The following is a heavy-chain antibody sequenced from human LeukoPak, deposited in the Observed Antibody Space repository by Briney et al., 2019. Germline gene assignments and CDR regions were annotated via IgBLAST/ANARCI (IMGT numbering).Heavy chain of an antibody. CDR3: ARGRGYSGYDPFDY. V-gene: IGHV1-69*13. Sequence: SVKVSCKASGGTFSSYAISWVRQAPGQGLEWMGGIIPIFGAANYAQKFQGRVTITADESTSTAYMELSSLRSEDTAVYYCARGRGYSGYDPFDYWGQGTLVTVSS. CDR1: GGTFSSYA. J-gene: IGHJ4*02. CDR2: IIPIFGAA. D-gene: IGHD5-12*01.